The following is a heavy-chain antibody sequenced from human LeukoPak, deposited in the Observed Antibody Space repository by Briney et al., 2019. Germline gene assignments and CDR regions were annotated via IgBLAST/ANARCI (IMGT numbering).Heavy chain of an antibody. CDR2: IKPNSGDT. Sequence: GASVKVSCKASGYPFSGYYINWVRYGPGQGLEWMGWIKPNSGDTNYAQNFQGRLTMTRDTTISTVYMELNRLRSDDTAVYYCARGDEWELAVDYWGQGTLITVSS. J-gene: IGHJ4*02. CDR1: GYPFSGYY. V-gene: IGHV1-2*02. D-gene: IGHD1-26*01. CDR3: ARGDEWELAVDY.